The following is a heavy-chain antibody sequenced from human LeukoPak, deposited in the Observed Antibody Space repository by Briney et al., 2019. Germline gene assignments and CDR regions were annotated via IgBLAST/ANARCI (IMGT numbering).Heavy chain of an antibody. J-gene: IGHJ4*02. CDR1: GYTFTGYY. Sequence: GASVKVSCKASGYTFTGYYMHWVRQAPGQGLEWMGWINPNSGGTNYAQKFQGRDTMTRDTSISTAYMELSRLRSDDTAVYYCARDYGSGSYYNLDYWGQGTLVTVSS. CDR2: INPNSGGT. V-gene: IGHV1-2*02. D-gene: IGHD3-10*01. CDR3: ARDYGSGSYYNLDY.